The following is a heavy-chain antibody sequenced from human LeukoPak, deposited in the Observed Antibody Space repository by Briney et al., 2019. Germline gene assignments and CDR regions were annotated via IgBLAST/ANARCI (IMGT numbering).Heavy chain of an antibody. J-gene: IGHJ5*02. Sequence: GGSLRLSCAASGFTFSSFDMNWVRQAPGKGLEWVSSISTSSRYIYYRDSVRGRFTISRDDAKNSLYLQMNSLRVEDTAFYYCASADCSGSTCYLRRSWFDPWGQGTLVTVSS. CDR1: GFTFSSFD. CDR3: ASADCSGSTCYLRRSWFDP. CDR2: ISTSSRYI. V-gene: IGHV3-21*01. D-gene: IGHD2-2*01.